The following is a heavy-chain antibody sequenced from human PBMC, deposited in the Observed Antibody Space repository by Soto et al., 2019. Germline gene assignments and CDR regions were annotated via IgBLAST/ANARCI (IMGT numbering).Heavy chain of an antibody. J-gene: IGHJ6*02. CDR2: IYSGGST. CDR3: ARDRGVSPPNYFYYGMDV. V-gene: IGHV3-53*02. CDR1: GFTVSSNY. D-gene: IGHD3-10*01. Sequence: EVQLVETGGGLIQPGGSLRLSCAASGFTVSSNYMSWVRQAPGKGLEWVSVIYSGGSTYYADSVKGLFTISRDNSKTTLYLQMNSLRAEDTAVYYCARDRGVSPPNYFYYGMDVWGQGTTVTVSS.